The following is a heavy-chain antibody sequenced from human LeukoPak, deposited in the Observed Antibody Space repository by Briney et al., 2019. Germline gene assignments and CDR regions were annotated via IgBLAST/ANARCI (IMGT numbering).Heavy chain of an antibody. J-gene: IGHJ4*02. CDR2: ISSSSSYI. Sequence: GGSLRLSCAACVFIFTNYSMNWVRQAPGKGLEWVSSISSSSSYIYYADSVKGRFTISRDNTKNTLYLQMNSLRAEDTAVYYCERDRDPSYDYLWGSYRPSYFDDWGQGTLVTVSS. V-gene: IGHV3-21*01. CDR3: ERDRDPSYDYLWGSYRPSYFDD. CDR1: VFIFTNYS. D-gene: IGHD3-16*02.